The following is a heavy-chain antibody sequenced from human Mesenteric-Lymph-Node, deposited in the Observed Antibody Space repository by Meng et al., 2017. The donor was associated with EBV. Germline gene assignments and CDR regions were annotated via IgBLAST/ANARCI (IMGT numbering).Heavy chain of an antibody. CDR3: AGRRVASSWADY. D-gene: IGHD6-13*01. CDR2: VYYGGSA. CDR1: GDFISSRSYN. J-gene: IGHJ4*02. Sequence: QLLQVGAVMLKPSETRALTRTVAGDFISSRSYNGVLIRPPPGKVLEWIGNVYYGGSAYYNPSLKSRVTISADTSNNQFSLTLSSVTAADTAVYYCAGRRVASSWADYWGQGTLVTVSS. V-gene: IGHV4-39*01.